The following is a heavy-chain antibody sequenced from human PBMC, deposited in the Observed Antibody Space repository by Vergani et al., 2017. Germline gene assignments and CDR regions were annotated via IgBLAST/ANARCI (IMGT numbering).Heavy chain of an antibody. D-gene: IGHD1-1*01. J-gene: IGHJ6*03. CDR2: ISYDGNKK. CDR1: GFPFSDYG. Sequence: QVQSVESGGGEVQPGRSLRLSCSAAGFPFSDYGVHWVRQASGKGLEWVSVISYDGNKKNYADSVKGRFTISRDNSKNTLYLEMNALRAEDTAVYYCARDFLTRVTTLDYYYMGVWGKGTTVTVSS. CDR3: ARDFLTRVTTLDYYYMGV. V-gene: IGHV3-30*03.